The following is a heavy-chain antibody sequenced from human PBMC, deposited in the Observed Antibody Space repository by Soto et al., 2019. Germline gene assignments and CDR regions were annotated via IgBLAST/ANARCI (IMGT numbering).Heavy chain of an antibody. Sequence: EVHLVESGGDLVQPGGSLRLSCAASEFTFSNYEMNWVRQPPGKGLKWVSYISSSGSTIYYADSVKGRFTISRDDAENALFLQMNSLSAEDTAVADYATFPRSSKPAYWVQGTLVLVSS. CDR1: EFTFSNYE. CDR2: ISSSGSTI. CDR3: ATFPRSSKPAY. J-gene: IGHJ4*02. V-gene: IGHV3-48*03. D-gene: IGHD4-4*01.